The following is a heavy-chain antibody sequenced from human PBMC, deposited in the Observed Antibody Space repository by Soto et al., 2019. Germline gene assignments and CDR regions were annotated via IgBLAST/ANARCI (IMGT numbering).Heavy chain of an antibody. CDR2: IIPIFGTA. Sequence: SVKVSCKASGGTFSSYAISWVRQAPGQGLEWMGGIIPIFGTANYAQKFQGRVTITADESTSTAYMELSSLRSEDTAVYYCASLTDYDFWPSVDYWGQGTLVTVSS. D-gene: IGHD3-3*01. CDR3: ASLTDYDFWPSVDY. V-gene: IGHV1-69*13. J-gene: IGHJ4*02. CDR1: GGTFSSYA.